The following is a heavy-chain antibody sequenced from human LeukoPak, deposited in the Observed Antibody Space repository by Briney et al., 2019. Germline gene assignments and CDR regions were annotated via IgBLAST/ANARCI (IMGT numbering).Heavy chain of an antibody. CDR2: ISGSGGST. Sequence: PGGSLRLSCAASGFTFSSYAMSWVRQAPGKGLEWVSAISGSGGSTYYADSVKGRLTISRDNSKNTLYLQMNSLRAEDTAVYYCAKAPITYYYDSSGYYFDYWGQGTLVTVSS. CDR1: GFTFSSYA. V-gene: IGHV3-23*01. D-gene: IGHD3-22*01. CDR3: AKAPITYYYDSSGYYFDY. J-gene: IGHJ4*02.